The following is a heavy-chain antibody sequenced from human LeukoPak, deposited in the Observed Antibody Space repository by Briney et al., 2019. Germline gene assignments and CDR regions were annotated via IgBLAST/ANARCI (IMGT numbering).Heavy chain of an antibody. J-gene: IGHJ3*02. D-gene: IGHD6-19*01. CDR2: IRYDGSNK. CDR3: AREQWLAPGAFDI. CDR1: GFTFSSYG. Sequence: GGSLRLSCAASGFTFSSYGMHWVRQAPGKGLEWVAFIRYDGSNKYYADSVKGRFTISRDNSKNTLYLQMNSLRAEDTAVYYCAREQWLAPGAFDIWGQGTMVTVSS. V-gene: IGHV3-30*02.